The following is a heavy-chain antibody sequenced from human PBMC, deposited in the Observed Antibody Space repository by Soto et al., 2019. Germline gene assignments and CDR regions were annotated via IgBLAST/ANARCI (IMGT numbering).Heavy chain of an antibody. V-gene: IGHV1-69*12. CDR1: GRTFSSYA. CDR2: IIPIFGTA. D-gene: IGHD6-19*01. CDR3: ARDGPGVIAVAGTGRDYYYGMDV. J-gene: IGHJ6*02. Sequence: QVQLVQSGAEVKKPGSSVKVSCKASGRTFSSYAISWVRQAPGQGLEWMGGIIPIFGTANYAQKFQGRVTITADESTSTAYMELSSLRSEDTAVYYCARDGPGVIAVAGTGRDYYYGMDVWGQGTTVTVSS.